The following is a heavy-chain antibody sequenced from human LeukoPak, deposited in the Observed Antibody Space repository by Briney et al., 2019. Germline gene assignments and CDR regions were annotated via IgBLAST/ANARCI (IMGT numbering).Heavy chain of an antibody. CDR1: GGSFSGYY. CDR3: ASRWAAAGFPDPNAFDI. V-gene: IGHV4-34*01. CDR2: INHSGST. J-gene: IGHJ3*02. Sequence: SETLSLTCAVYGGSFSGYYWSWIRQPPGKGLEWIGEINHSGSTNYNPSLKSRVTISVDTSKNQFSLKLSSVTAADTAAYYCASRWAAAGFPDPNAFDIWGQGTMVTVTS. D-gene: IGHD6-13*01.